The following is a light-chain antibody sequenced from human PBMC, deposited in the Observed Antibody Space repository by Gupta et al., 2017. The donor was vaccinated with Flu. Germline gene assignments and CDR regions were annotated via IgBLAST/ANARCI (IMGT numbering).Light chain of an antibody. CDR3: CSYAGSYNFYV. V-gene: IGLV2-11*01. J-gene: IGLJ1*01. CDR2: VVS. Sequence: QSALTQPRAVAGSPRQAVTISCTGTSSDVGNYNYVSWYQQHPGKAPKLRIYVVSKRPSGAPARFSGSNSGNKASLTTSGVQAEDEADYYCCSYAGSYNFYVFGTGTEVSGL. CDR1: SSDVGNYNY.